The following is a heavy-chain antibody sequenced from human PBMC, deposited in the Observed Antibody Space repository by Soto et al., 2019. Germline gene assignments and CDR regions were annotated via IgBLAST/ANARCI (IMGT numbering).Heavy chain of an antibody. Sequence: SVHVSLPACGGTFSSYAVSWVRQAPGQGLEWMGGIIPIFGTANYAQKFQGRVTITADESTSTAYMELSRLRSEDTAGYYCARDTSSIAVAGRGGAFDIWGQGTMVTVSS. D-gene: IGHD6-19*01. CDR3: ARDTSSIAVAGRGGAFDI. CDR1: GGTFSSYA. J-gene: IGHJ3*02. CDR2: IIPIFGTA. V-gene: IGHV1-69*01.